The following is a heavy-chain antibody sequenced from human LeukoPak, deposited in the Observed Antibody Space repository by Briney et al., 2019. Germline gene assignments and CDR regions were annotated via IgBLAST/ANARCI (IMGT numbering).Heavy chain of an antibody. J-gene: IGHJ6*02. D-gene: IGHD3-16*01. V-gene: IGHV3-7*03. CDR1: GFTFSSYW. Sequence: GGSLRLSCAASGFTFSSYWMSWVRQAPGKGLEWVANIKQDGSEKYYVDSVKGRFTISRDNAKNSLYLQMNSLRAEDTAVYYCAKSGGFEDYYGMDVWGQGTTVTVSS. CDR2: IKQDGSEK. CDR3: AKSGGFEDYYGMDV.